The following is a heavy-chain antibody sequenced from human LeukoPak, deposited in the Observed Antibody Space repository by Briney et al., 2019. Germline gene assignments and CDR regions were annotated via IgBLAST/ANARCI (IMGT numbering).Heavy chain of an antibody. CDR2: INAYNGNT. J-gene: IGHJ4*02. D-gene: IGHD2-8*01. V-gene: IGHV1-18*01. Sequence: ASVKVSCKASGYTFTSYGISWVRHAPGQGLEWMGWINAYNGNTNYAQKAQGRVTMTTDTSTSTAYMELRSLTSDDTALYYCARCVPSSLYAAVDYLGQGNLVTVSS. CDR3: ARCVPSSLYAAVDY. CDR1: GYTFTSYG.